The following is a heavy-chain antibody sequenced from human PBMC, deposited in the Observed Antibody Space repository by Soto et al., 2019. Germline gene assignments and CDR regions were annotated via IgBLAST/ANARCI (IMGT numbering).Heavy chain of an antibody. CDR1: GFTFSLYS. CDR2: ISSSSTFI. Sequence: VGSLRLSGAASGFTFSLYSMIWVRQAPGKGLEWVSSISSSSTFIYYADSMKGRFTVSRDNAQNSLYLKLNSLRADDTAVYYCVRARSTDSRPDYWGQGTQVTVSS. CDR3: VRARSTDSRPDY. D-gene: IGHD3-22*01. J-gene: IGHJ4*02. V-gene: IGHV3-21*01.